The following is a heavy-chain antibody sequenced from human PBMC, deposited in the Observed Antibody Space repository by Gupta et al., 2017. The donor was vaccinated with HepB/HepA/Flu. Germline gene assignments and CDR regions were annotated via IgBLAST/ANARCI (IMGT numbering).Heavy chain of an antibody. D-gene: IGHD5-12*01. Sequence: QVQPVESGGGVVQPGRYLRLSCAASGCAFSEVSIHWVSHAPGKGLEWVAVISHDGSDKHHADSVKGRFTISRDNSNNRLYLQMNSLRVEDTAVYYCARIGYSYSYGNGFDYWGQGTLVAVSS. CDR3: ARIGYSYSYGNGFDY. J-gene: IGHJ4*02. V-gene: IGHV3-30-3*01. CDR2: ISHDGSDK. CDR1: GCAFSEVS.